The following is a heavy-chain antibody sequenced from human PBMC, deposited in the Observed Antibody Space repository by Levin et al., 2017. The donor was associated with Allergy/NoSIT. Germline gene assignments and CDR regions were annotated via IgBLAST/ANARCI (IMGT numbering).Heavy chain of an antibody. CDR2: IYYSGST. D-gene: IGHD6-19*01. Sequence: SDTLSLTCTVSGGSISSSSYYWGWIRQPPGKGLEWIGSIYYSGSTYYNPSLKSRVTISVDTSKNQFSLKLSSVTAADTAVYYCASLSGWPPYWGQGTLVTVSS. J-gene: IGHJ4*02. V-gene: IGHV4-39*01. CDR3: ASLSGWPPY. CDR1: GGSISSSSYY.